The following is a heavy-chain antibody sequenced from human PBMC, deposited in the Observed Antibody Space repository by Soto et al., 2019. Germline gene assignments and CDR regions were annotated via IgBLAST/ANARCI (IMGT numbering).Heavy chain of an antibody. CDR3: ARAEDEDNAPFDY. CDR1: GFTFSSYA. J-gene: IGHJ4*02. CDR2: ISYDGSNK. Sequence: ESGGGVVQPGRSLRLSCAASGFTFSSYAMHWVRQAPGKGLEWVAVISYDGSNKYYADSVKGRFTISRDNSKNTLYLQMNSLRAEDTAVYYCARAEDEDNAPFDYWGQGTLVTVSS. V-gene: IGHV3-30-3*01. D-gene: IGHD2-15*01.